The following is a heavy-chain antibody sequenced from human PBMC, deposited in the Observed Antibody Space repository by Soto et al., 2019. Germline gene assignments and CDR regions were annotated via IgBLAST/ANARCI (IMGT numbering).Heavy chain of an antibody. Sequence: PGGSLRLSCVVSGFNFRGYWMSWVRQAPGKGLEWVATMNEDGSEIYYVGSVKGRFAISRDNDENSLHLQMNSLRAEDTAVYYCAGAMPKGGFMDVWGQGTTVTVSS. J-gene: IGHJ6*02. CDR3: AGAMPKGGFMDV. CDR1: GFNFRGYW. V-gene: IGHV3-7*01. CDR2: MNEDGSEI. D-gene: IGHD2-2*01.